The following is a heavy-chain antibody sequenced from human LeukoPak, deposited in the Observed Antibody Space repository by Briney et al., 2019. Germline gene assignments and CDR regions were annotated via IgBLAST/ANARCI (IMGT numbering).Heavy chain of an antibody. CDR2: FDPEQGDR. J-gene: IGHJ5*02. V-gene: IGHV1-24*01. CDR3: AIDRLAEMGFDP. Sequence: ASVKVSCKVSGHTLSELSIHWVRQAPGKGLEWMGGFDPEQGDRVHAQNFRGRVTMTEDTSTDTAYMELRGLRSEDTAVYYCAIDRLAEMGFDPWGQGTPVTVS. CDR1: GHTLSELS. D-gene: IGHD5-24*01.